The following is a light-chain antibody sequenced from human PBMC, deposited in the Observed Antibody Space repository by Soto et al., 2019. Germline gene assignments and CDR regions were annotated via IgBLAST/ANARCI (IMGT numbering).Light chain of an antibody. CDR3: RQYESSLWT. J-gene: IGKJ1*01. CDR1: QSISDT. CDR2: SAS. V-gene: IGKV3-15*01. Sequence: EIVMTQSPATLSVSPGGRATLSCRASQSISDTLAWYQQKPGQAPRLLIYSASRGATGFPARFSGSGSGADFTLTISRLEPEDFAVYYCRQYESSLWTFGQGTKGDIK.